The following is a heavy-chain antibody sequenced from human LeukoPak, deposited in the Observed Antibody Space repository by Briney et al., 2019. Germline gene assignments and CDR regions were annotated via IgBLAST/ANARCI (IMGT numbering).Heavy chain of an antibody. CDR2: IYYSGST. V-gene: IGHV4-61*01. CDR3: ASTVVVAATRSFDP. Sequence: PSETLSLTCTVSGGSVSSGSYYWSWIRQPPGKGLEWIGYIYYSGSTNYNPSLKSRVTISVDTSKNQFSLKLSSVTAADMAVYYCASTVVVAATRSFDPWGQGTLVTVSS. J-gene: IGHJ5*02. D-gene: IGHD2-15*01. CDR1: GGSVSSGSYY.